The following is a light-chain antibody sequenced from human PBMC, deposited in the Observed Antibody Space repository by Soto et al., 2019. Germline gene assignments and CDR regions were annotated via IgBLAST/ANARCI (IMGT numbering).Light chain of an antibody. CDR3: VLYMGSGIWV. J-gene: IGLJ1*01. Sequence: QAVVTQEPSFSVSPGGTVTLTCGLSSGSVSISYYPSWYQQTPGQSPRTLIYNTKTRSSGVPDRFSGSILGNKAVLTITGAQAEDESDYYCVLYMGSGIWVFGPGTKLTVL. CDR1: SGSVSISYY. V-gene: IGLV8-61*01. CDR2: NTK.